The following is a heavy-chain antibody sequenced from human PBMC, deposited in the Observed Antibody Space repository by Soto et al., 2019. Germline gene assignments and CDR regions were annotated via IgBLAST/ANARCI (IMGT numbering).Heavy chain of an antibody. Sequence: GGSLRLSCVASGMTFSNYWMNWVRQTPGKGLEWVANISPDGSAKAYVDSVKGRFTVSRDNAKNSFYLQMNSLRAEDTAVYFCAREHGGFARPIEYWGQGTQVTVSS. CDR3: AREHGGFARPIEY. CDR2: ISPDGSAK. CDR1: GMTFSNYW. D-gene: IGHD4-17*01. J-gene: IGHJ4*02. V-gene: IGHV3-7*01.